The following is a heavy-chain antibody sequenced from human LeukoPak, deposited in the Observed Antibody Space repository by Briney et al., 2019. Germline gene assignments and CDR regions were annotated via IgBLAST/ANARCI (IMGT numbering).Heavy chain of an antibody. CDR1: GFTFSSFT. J-gene: IGHJ6*02. D-gene: IGHD2-15*01. V-gene: IGHV3-21*01. CDR3: ARSSDRYGMDV. CDR2: ISSGTSYI. Sequence: GGSPRLSCAASGFTFSSFTMNWVRQAPGKGLEWVSSISSGTSYIYYADSVKGRFTISRDNAKNSLYLQMNSLRAEDTAVYYCARSSDRYGMDVWGQGTTVTVSS.